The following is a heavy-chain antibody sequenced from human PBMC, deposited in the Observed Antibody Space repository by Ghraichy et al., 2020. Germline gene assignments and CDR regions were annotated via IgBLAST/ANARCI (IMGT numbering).Heavy chain of an antibody. V-gene: IGHV3-23*01. CDR1: GFTFSSYA. CDR3: AKDTTGTYYFDY. CDR2: ISGSGGST. J-gene: IGHJ4*02. D-gene: IGHD1-1*01. Sequence: GESLRLSCAASGFTFSSYAMSWVRQAPGKGLEWVSAISGSGGSTYYADSVKGRFTISRDNSKNTLYLQMNSLRAEDTAVYYCAKDTTGTYYFDYWGQGTLVTVSS.